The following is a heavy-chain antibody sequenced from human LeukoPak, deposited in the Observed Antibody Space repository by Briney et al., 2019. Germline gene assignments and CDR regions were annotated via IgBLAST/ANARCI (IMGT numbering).Heavy chain of an antibody. D-gene: IGHD3-3*01. J-gene: IGHJ6*03. Sequence: GGPLRLSCAAPGFTFSGSWMHGVRQAPGKGLVWVSRINSEGSSTSDADSVKSRITITSDYAKHTLYLRMNSMRAEDTAVYYCARENAEGYWSGYSFGGPMDVWGKGTPVTVSS. CDR2: INSEGSST. V-gene: IGHV3-74*01. CDR3: ARENAEGYWSGYSFGGPMDV. CDR1: GFTFSGSW.